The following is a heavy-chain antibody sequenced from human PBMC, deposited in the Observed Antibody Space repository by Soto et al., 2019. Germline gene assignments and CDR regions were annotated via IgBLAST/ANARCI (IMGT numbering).Heavy chain of an antibody. CDR1: GFTFSSYA. Sequence: PGGSLRLSCSASGFTFSSYAMHWVRQAPGKGLEYVSAISSNGGSTYYADSVKGRFTISRDNSKNTLYLQMSSLRAEDTAVYYCVKVQEQQQIYYYYYGMDVWGQGTTVTVSS. CDR2: ISSNGGST. D-gene: IGHD6-13*01. J-gene: IGHJ6*02. V-gene: IGHV3-64D*06. CDR3: VKVQEQQQIYYYYYGMDV.